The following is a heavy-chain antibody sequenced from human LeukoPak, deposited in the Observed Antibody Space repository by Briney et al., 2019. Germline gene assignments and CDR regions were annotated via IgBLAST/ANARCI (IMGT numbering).Heavy chain of an antibody. V-gene: IGHV3-23*01. CDR2: ISGSGGST. Sequence: GGSLRLSCAASGFTFSSYAMSWVRQAPGKGLEWVSAISGSGGSTQYAQKFQGRVTMTRDTSTSTVYMELSSLRSEDTAVYYCAREMAAPYYYGMVVWGQGTTVTVSS. CDR3: AREMAAPYYYGMVV. J-gene: IGHJ6*02. D-gene: IGHD5-24*01. CDR1: GFTFSSYA.